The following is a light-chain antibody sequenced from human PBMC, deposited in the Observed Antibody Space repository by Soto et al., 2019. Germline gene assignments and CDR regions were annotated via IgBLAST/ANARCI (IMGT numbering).Light chain of an antibody. CDR3: QQYGNPPPNA. V-gene: IGKV3-20*01. CDR2: GAS. CDR1: QSVSSSY. J-gene: IGKJ2*01. Sequence: EIVLTQSPGTLPLSPGERATLSCRASQSVSSSYLAWYQQKPGQAPRVLIHGASRRATGIPDRFSGSGSGTDFPLTISRQEPEDFAVYFCQQYGNPPPNAFGQGTKVEIK.